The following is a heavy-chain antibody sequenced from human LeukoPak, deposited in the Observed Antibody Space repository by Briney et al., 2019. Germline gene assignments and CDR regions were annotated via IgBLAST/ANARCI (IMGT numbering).Heavy chain of an antibody. CDR1: GYTFTDYY. CDR2: INPHSGST. J-gene: IGHJ4*02. D-gene: IGHD6-13*01. V-gene: IGHV1-2*02. CDR3: ARGGGALATGGLNFDY. Sequence: VASVKVSCKASGYTFTDYYIHWVRQAPGQGLEWMGWINPHSGSTNYAQNFQGRVTMTRDTSITTIYMELSRLRSDDTAVYYCARGGGALATGGLNFDYWGQGTLVTVSS.